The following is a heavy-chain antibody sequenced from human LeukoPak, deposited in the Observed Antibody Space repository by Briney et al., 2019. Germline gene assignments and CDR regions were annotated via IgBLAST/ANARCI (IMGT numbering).Heavy chain of an antibody. CDR2: IYYSGST. Sequence: SETLSLTCTVSGGSISSSSYYCGLIRQPPGKGLEWIGRIYYSGSTYYNPSLKSRVTISVDTYKNQFSRKLRSVTAADTAVYYCARDPGEGDSRDYWGQGNLVTVSS. V-gene: IGHV4-39*07. D-gene: IGHD2-21*02. CDR3: ARDPGEGDSRDY. CDR1: GGSISSSSYY. J-gene: IGHJ4*02.